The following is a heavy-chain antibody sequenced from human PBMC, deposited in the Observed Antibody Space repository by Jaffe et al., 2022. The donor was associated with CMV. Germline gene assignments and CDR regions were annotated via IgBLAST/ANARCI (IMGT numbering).Heavy chain of an antibody. J-gene: IGHJ6*02. V-gene: IGHV3-74*01. D-gene: IGHD1-26*01. CDR2: INNDGRST. CDR1: GFTFSGYW. Sequence: EVQLVESGGGLVQPGGSLRLSCAASGFTFSGYWMHWVRQAPGKGLVWVSRINNDGRSTNYADSVKGRFTISRDNARDMLYLQMNSLRAEDTAVYYCARPVGDTRNAMDVWGQGTTVTVSS. CDR3: ARPVGDTRNAMDV.